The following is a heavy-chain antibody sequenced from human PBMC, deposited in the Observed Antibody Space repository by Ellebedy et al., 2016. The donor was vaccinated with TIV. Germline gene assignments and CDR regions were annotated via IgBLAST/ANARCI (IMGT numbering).Heavy chain of an antibody. CDR3: ARQTNYYDSSGYYTWFDP. Sequence: GESLKISCAASGFTFSSYEMNWVRQAPGKGLEWVSYISSSGSTIYYADSVKGRFTISRDNAKNPLYLQMNSLRAEDTAVYYCARQTNYYDSSGYYTWFDPWGQGTLVTVSS. CDR2: ISSSGSTI. D-gene: IGHD3-22*01. J-gene: IGHJ5*02. V-gene: IGHV3-48*03. CDR1: GFTFSSYE.